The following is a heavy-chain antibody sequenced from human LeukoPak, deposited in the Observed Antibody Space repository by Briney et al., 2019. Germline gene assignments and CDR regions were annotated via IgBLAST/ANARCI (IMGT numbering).Heavy chain of an antibody. CDR3: ARSPVTSCLGAFCYPFDY. V-gene: IGHV3-23*01. J-gene: IGHJ4*02. CDR2: TSSSDSGT. D-gene: IGHD4/OR15-4a*01. CDR1: GFPFSSFA. Sequence: PGGSLRLSCVASGFPFSSFAMSWVRQTPERGVEWVSATSSSDSGTYHADSVKGRFTISRDNLKNTLYIQMNFLRAEDTGLYYCARSPVTSCLGAFCYPFDYWGRGNLVTVSS.